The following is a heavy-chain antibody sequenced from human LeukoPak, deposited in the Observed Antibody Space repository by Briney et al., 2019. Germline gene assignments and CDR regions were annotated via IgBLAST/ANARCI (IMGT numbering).Heavy chain of an antibody. V-gene: IGHV1-69*05. CDR1: GGTFSSYA. D-gene: IGHD6-13*01. J-gene: IGHJ6*03. Sequence: SSVKVSCKASGGTFSSYAISWVRQAPGQGLEWMGRIIPIFGTANYAQKFQGRVTITTDESTSTAYMELSSLRSEDMAVYYCARDGVLSYYYYMDVWGKGTTVTVSS. CDR3: ARDGVLSYYYYMDV. CDR2: IIPIFGTA.